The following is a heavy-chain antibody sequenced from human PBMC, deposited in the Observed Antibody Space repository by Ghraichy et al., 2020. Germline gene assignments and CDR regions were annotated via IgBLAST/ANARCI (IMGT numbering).Heavy chain of an antibody. J-gene: IGHJ4*02. CDR1: GASISSYY. D-gene: IGHD3-9*01. Sequence: SQTLSLTCTVSGASISSYYWSWIRQPPGKGLEWIGYIYYSGGTNYKPSLKSRVTISVDTSKNQFSLKLSSVTAADTAVYFCARLTPTGYSGPYFDYWGQGSLVTVSS. CDR2: IYYSGGT. CDR3: ARLTPTGYSGPYFDY. V-gene: IGHV4-59*01.